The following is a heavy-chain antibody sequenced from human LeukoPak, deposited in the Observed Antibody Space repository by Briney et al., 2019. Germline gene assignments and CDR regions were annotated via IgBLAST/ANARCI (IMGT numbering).Heavy chain of an antibody. Sequence: GGSLRLSCAASGFTFSYYGMQWVRQAPGKGLEWVALIWHDGGKRYYADSVKGRFTISRDNSKNTLYLQMNSLRAEDTAVYYCAKGPKTGTYYYYYGMDVWGQGTTVTVSS. CDR3: AKGPKTGTYYYYYGMDV. D-gene: IGHD1-1*01. CDR2: IWHDGGKR. J-gene: IGHJ6*02. CDR1: GFTFSYYG. V-gene: IGHV3-33*06.